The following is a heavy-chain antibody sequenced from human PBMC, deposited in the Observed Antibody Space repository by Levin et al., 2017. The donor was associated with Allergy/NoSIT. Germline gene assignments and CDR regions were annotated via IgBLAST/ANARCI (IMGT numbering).Heavy chain of an antibody. CDR3: AKRIVGRADDTCDV. Sequence: GGSLRLSCVASGFTFSDYGMNWVRQAPGKGLEWISRISGSGRSTVYADPVKGRFSVSRDNAKHLLSLQMNSLRVEDTATYYCAKRIVGRADDTCDVWGQGTVVIVSS. J-gene: IGHJ3*01. CDR2: ISGSGRST. D-gene: IGHD3-16*02. CDR1: GFTFSDYG. V-gene: IGHV3-23*01.